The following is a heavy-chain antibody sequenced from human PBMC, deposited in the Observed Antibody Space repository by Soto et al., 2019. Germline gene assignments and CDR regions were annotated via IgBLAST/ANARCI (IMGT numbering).Heavy chain of an antibody. CDR2: FDPEDGET. Sequence: ASVNVSFKVSGYTLTELSMHWVRQAPGKGLEWMGGFDPEDGETIYAHKFQGRVTMTEDTSTEKAYMELRSLRSEYTAVYYCAAIAVAPSFDIWGQGTLVTVSS. D-gene: IGHD6-19*01. CDR3: AAIAVAPSFDI. V-gene: IGHV1-24*01. CDR1: GYTLTELS. J-gene: IGHJ3*02.